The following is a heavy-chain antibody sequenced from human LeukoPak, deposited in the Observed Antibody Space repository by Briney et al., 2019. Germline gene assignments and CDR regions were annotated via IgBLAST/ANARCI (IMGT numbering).Heavy chain of an antibody. D-gene: IGHD3-10*01. CDR1: GYNFSSYW. Sequence: PGESLKISCKGSGYNFSSYWIAWVRQMPEKGLEWMGSIYPGDSATRYSPSFQGQVTISADKAITTAYLQWSSLKASDTAMYYCAAGSYSYYFDYWGQGTLVTVSS. CDR2: IYPGDSAT. V-gene: IGHV5-51*01. J-gene: IGHJ4*02. CDR3: AAGSYSYYFDY.